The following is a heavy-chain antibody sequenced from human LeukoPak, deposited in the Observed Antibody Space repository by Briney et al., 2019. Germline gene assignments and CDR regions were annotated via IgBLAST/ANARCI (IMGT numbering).Heavy chain of an antibody. CDR3: TKGARDYFDS. J-gene: IGHJ4*02. Sequence: GGSLRLSCAASGFTFSSYSMNWVRQAPGKGLEWVSSISSSSSYIYYADSVKGRFTISRDNAKNSLYLQMNSLRVEDTALYYCTKGARDYFDSWGQGTLVTVSS. V-gene: IGHV3-21*04. CDR1: GFTFSSYS. CDR2: ISSSSSYI.